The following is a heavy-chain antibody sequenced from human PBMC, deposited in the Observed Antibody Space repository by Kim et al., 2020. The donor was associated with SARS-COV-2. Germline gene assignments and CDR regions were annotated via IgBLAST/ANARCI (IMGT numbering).Heavy chain of an antibody. J-gene: IGHJ6*02. CDR2: ISSSSSYI. D-gene: IGHD6-19*01. CDR1: GFTFSSYS. V-gene: IGHV3-21*01. CDR3: ARDWEQWLVRRDYYCGMDV. Sequence: GGSLRLSCAASGFTFSSYSMNWVRQAPGKGLEWVSSISSSSSYIYYADSVKGRFTISRDNAKSSLYLQMNSLRAEDTAVYYCARDWEQWLVRRDYYCGMDVWGQGSTGNGSS.